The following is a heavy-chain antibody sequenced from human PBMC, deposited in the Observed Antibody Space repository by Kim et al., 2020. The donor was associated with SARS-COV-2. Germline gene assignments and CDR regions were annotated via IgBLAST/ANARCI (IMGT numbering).Heavy chain of an antibody. CDR1: GFSFSSFY. CDR2: VGPGGHEV. D-gene: IGHD5-12*01. Sequence: GGSLRLSCAASGFSFSSFYMTWLRQAPGRGLEWVAHVGPGGHEVYQLDSVKGRFTVSRDDAKNSMYLQMNSLRAEDTAVYYCARVGRGHNHGDGDWGQGTLVSVSS. J-gene: IGHJ4*02. V-gene: IGHV3-7*01. CDR3: ARVGRGHNHGDGD.